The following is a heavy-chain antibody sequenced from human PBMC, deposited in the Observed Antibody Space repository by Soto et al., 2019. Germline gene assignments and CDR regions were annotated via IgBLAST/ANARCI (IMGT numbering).Heavy chain of an antibody. J-gene: IGHJ4*02. Sequence: PSETLSLTCAVSGGSIISSNWWNWVRQPPGKGLEWIGEIYHSGSTCYKPSLKSRVAMSVGTSKNQFSLKLTSATAADTAVYYCARRDWSGSTSHFYFDYWGQGVLVTVSS. CDR2: IYHSGST. CDR3: ARRDWSGSTSHFYFDY. V-gene: IGHV4-4*02. CDR1: GGSIISSNW. D-gene: IGHD3-9*01.